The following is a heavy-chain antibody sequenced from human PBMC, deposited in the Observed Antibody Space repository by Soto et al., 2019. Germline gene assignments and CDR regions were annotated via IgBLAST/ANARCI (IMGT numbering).Heavy chain of an antibody. V-gene: IGHV1-18*01. CDR2: ISAYNGNT. Sequence: QVQLAQSGAEVKKPGASVKVSCKASGYTFTSYGISWVRQAPGQGLEWMGWISAYNGNTNYARKLQRRVTMTSDTSTSTAHMELRSLRSDDTTVYYWARGPGAYGTDVWGQGTTVTVS. J-gene: IGHJ6*02. CDR1: GYTFTSYG. CDR3: ARGPGAYGTDV.